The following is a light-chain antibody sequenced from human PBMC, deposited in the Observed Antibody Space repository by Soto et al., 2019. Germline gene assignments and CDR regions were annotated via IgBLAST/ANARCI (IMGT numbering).Light chain of an antibody. Sequence: EVVLTQSPAALSLSPGERATLSCRASQSVSAYLAWYQLTTGQAPRLLSYDAAKRATGVPARISGSGSGTDFTLTISSLETEDFAVYYCQQRSNWPPTFGQGTRLEIK. CDR3: QQRSNWPPT. CDR2: DAA. V-gene: IGKV3-11*01. CDR1: QSVSAY. J-gene: IGKJ5*01.